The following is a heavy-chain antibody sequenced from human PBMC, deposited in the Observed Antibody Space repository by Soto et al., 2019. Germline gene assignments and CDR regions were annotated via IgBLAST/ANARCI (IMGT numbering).Heavy chain of an antibody. CDR2: ISAYNGNT. Sequence: GASVKVSCKASGYTFTSYGISCVRQAPGQGLEWMGWISAYNGNTNYAQKLQGRVTMTTDTSTSTAYMELRSLRSDDTAVYYCARGHTTIFGVGNDAFDIWGQGTMVTVSS. CDR1: GYTFTSYG. J-gene: IGHJ3*02. CDR3: ARGHTTIFGVGNDAFDI. V-gene: IGHV1-18*04. D-gene: IGHD3-3*01.